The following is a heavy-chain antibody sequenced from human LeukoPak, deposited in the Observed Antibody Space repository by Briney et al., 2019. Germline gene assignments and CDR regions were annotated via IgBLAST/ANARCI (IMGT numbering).Heavy chain of an antibody. CDR2: IKQDGSEK. CDR3: ARGPQVEAYAFYY. Sequence: PGGSLRLSCAASGFTFSNYWMTRVRQAPGKGLEWVANIKQDGSEKYYVDSVKGRFTTSRDNAMNSLYLQMNSLRAEDTAVYYCARGPQVEAYAFYYWGQGTLVTVSS. D-gene: IGHD2-15*01. J-gene: IGHJ4*02. V-gene: IGHV3-7*01. CDR1: GFTFSNYW.